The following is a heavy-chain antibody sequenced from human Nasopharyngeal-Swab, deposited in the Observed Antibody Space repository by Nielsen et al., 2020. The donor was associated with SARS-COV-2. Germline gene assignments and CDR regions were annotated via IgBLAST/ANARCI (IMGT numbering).Heavy chain of an antibody. CDR3: ARGGIATTGIPTPPREYYYYGMDV. V-gene: IGHV2-70*11. CDR2: IGWDDDK. D-gene: IGHD6-13*01. Sequence: SGPTLVKPTQTLTLTCTFSGFSLSTSGMCVSWIRQPPGKALEWLARIGWDDDKYYSTSLKSRLTISKDTSKDQVVLTMTNMDPVDTATYYCARGGIATTGIPTPPREYYYYGMDVWGQGTTVTVSS. CDR1: GFSLSTSGMC. J-gene: IGHJ6*02.